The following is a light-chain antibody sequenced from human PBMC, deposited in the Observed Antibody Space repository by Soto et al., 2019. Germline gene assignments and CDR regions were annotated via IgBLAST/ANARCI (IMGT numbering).Light chain of an antibody. J-gene: IGLJ3*02. V-gene: IGLV1-51*01. CDR1: SPNIGINY. CDR3: GAWDSSLSAGM. Sequence: QSVLTQPPSVSAAPGQKVTISCSGSSPNIGINYVSWYQQLPGTAPKLLIYEDNKRPSGIPDRFSGSKSGTSATLAITGLQTGDEADYFCGAWDSSLSAGMFGGGTKVTDL. CDR2: EDN.